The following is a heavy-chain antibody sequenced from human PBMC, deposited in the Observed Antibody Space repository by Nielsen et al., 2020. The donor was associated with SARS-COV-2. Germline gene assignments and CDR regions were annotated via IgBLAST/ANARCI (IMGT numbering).Heavy chain of an antibody. Sequence: WIRQPPGKGLEWIGEITHGGTTNYNPSLKSRVTMSVDTSKNQFSLKLTSVTAADTAVYYCVRAPDYDVLTGYYPDGFDVWGRGTMVTFSS. CDR3: VRAPDYDVLTGYYPDGFDV. V-gene: IGHV4-34*01. D-gene: IGHD3-9*01. J-gene: IGHJ3*01. CDR2: ITHGGTT.